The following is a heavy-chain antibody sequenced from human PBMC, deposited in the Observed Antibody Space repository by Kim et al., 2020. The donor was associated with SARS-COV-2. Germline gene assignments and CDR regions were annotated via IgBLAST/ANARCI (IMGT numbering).Heavy chain of an antibody. D-gene: IGHD2-2*01. V-gene: IGHV3-11*06. J-gene: IGHJ4*02. Sequence: GRFTISRDNAKNSLYLQMNSLRAEDTAVYYCARDIVDCSSTSCYESYDYWGQGTLVTVSS. CDR3: ARDIVDCSSTSCYESYDY.